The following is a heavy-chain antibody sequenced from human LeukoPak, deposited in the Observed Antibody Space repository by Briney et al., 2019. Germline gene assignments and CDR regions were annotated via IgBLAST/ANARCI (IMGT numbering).Heavy chain of an antibody. Sequence: SETLSLTCAVYGYSFTNHYWIWIRQPPGKGLEWIGEIMHTGSTNYNPSLKSRVTISVDTSKNQFFLNLTSVTAADTAVYYCARGPAAVHPWGRGTLVTVSS. V-gene: IGHV4-34*12. CDR1: GYSFTNHY. J-gene: IGHJ5*02. CDR2: IMHTGST. D-gene: IGHD6-13*01. CDR3: ARGPAAVHP.